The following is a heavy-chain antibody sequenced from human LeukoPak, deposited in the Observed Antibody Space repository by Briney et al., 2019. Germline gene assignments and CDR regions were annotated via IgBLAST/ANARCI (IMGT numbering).Heavy chain of an antibody. Sequence: PSETLSLTCTVSGGSISSSSYYWGWIRQPRGEGLEWIGSIYYSGSTYYNPSLKSRVTISVDTSKNQFSLKLSSVTAADTAVYYCAVDYGDSADYWGQGTLVTVSS. D-gene: IGHD4-17*01. CDR2: IYYSGST. CDR3: AVDYGDSADY. V-gene: IGHV4-39*01. J-gene: IGHJ4*02. CDR1: GGSISSSSYY.